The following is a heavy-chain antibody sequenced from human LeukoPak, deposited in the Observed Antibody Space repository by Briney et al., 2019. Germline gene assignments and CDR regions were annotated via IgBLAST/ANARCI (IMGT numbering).Heavy chain of an antibody. V-gene: IGHV4-30-4*01. J-gene: IGHJ6*02. CDR1: GGSISSGDYY. CDR3: ARDQPRAAGPNYYYYGMDV. Sequence: SETLSLTCTVSGGSISSGDYYWSWIRQPPGKGLEWIGYIYYSGSTYYNPSLKSRVTISVDTSKNQFSLKLSSVTAADTAVYYCARDQPRAAGPNYYYYGMDVWGQGTTVTVSS. D-gene: IGHD6-13*01. CDR2: IYYSGST.